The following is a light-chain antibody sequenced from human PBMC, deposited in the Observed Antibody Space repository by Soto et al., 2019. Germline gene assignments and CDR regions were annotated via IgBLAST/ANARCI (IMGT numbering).Light chain of an antibody. CDR3: SSHRTRSKWV. CDR1: NSDIGTYNF. CDR2: EVS. J-gene: IGLJ3*02. Sequence: QSVLTQPASVSGSPGQSITISCTGTNSDIGTYNFLSWYQHHPGKGPKLIIYEVSNRPLGFSDRFSGSKSGYTASLTISNVQAEDEADYYCSSHRTRSKWVFGGGTKLTVL. V-gene: IGLV2-14*01.